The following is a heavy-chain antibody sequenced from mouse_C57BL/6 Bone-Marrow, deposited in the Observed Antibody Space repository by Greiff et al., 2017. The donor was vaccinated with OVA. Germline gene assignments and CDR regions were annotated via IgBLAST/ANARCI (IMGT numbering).Heavy chain of an antibody. J-gene: IGHJ3*01. Sequence: EVQGVESGGGLVKPGGSLKLSCAASGFTFSSYTMSWVRQTPEKRLEWVATISGGGGNTYYPDSVKGRFTISRDNAKNTLYLQMSSLRSEDTALYYCARLSFYWFAYWGQGTLVTVSA. CDR3: ARLSFYWFAY. CDR1: GFTFSSYT. CDR2: ISGGGGNT. V-gene: IGHV5-9*01.